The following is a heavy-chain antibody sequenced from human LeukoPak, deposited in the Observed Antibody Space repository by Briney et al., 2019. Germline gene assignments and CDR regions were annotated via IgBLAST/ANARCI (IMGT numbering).Heavy chain of an antibody. V-gene: IGHV7-4-1*02. CDR2: INTNTGNP. CDR3: ARDHGSQKYWFDP. D-gene: IGHD1-26*01. Sequence: GASVKVSCKASGYTFTTYAMNWVRQAPGQGLEWMGWINTNTGNPTYAQGFTGRFVFSLDTSVSTAYLQISSLEAEDTAVYYRARDHGSQKYWFDPWGQGTLVTVSS. J-gene: IGHJ5*02. CDR1: GYTFTTYA.